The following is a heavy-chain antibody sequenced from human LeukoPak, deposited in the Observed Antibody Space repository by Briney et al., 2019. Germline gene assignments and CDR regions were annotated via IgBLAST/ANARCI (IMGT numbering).Heavy chain of an antibody. Sequence: SETLSLTCTVSGGSISSYYWSWIRQPPGKGLEWIGYIYYSGSTNYNPSLKSRVTISVDTSKNQFSLKLSSVTAADTAVYYCAIPEYYDILTGYYTLRYWGQGTLVTVSS. V-gene: IGHV4-59*01. J-gene: IGHJ4*02. CDR2: IYYSGST. CDR3: AIPEYYDILTGYYTLRY. CDR1: GGSISSYY. D-gene: IGHD3-9*01.